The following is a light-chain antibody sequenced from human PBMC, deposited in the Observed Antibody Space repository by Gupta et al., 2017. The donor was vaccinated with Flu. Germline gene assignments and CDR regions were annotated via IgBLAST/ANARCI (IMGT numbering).Light chain of an antibody. CDR3: AVCDDSLRGWV. J-gene: IGLJ3*02. CDR2: RNN. CDR1: CSNIGSNY. Sequence: QSVLTQPPSAFGTPGQGVTISCSGSCSNIGSNYLYWDQQLPGTAPKLLIYRNNQRPSGVPDRFSGSKSGTSVSLAISGLRSEDEADYYCAVCDDSLRGWVFGGGTRLTVL. V-gene: IGLV1-47*01.